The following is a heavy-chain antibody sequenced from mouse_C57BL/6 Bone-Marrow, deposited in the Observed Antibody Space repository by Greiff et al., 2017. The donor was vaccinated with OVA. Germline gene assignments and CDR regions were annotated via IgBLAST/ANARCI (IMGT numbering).Heavy chain of an antibody. V-gene: IGHV1-59*01. Sequence: QVQLQQPGAELVRPGTSVKLSCKASGYTFTSYWMHWVKQRPGQGLEWIGVIDPSDSYTNYNQKFKGKATLTVDTSSSTAYMQLSSLTSEDSAVYDCARPLAYWGQGTLVTVSA. CDR3: ARPLAY. CDR2: IDPSDSYT. CDR1: GYTFTSYW. J-gene: IGHJ3*01.